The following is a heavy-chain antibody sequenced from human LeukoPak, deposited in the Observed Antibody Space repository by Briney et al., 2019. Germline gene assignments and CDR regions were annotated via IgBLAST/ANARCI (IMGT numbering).Heavy chain of an antibody. D-gene: IGHD2-2*01. CDR1: GFTFNTYA. CDR3: ARDLSISLYYYYVMDV. CDR2: MSFDGSSK. V-gene: IGHV3-30-3*01. J-gene: IGHJ6*02. Sequence: GRSLRLSCAASGFTFNTYAMHWVRQAPGKGLDWMAVMSFDGSSKYYVDSVKGRFTISRDNSKNTLYLQMNSLRAEDTAVYYCARDLSISLYYYYVMDVWGQGTTVTVSS.